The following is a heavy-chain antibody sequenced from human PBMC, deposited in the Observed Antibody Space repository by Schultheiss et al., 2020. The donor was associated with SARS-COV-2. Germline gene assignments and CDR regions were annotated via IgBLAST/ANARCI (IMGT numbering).Heavy chain of an antibody. D-gene: IGHD2-21*02. V-gene: IGHV4-31*01. CDR1: GGSISSGGYY. CDR2: IYYSGST. J-gene: IGHJ3*02. CDR3: ARPMTEGAFDI. Sequence: SETLSLTCTVSGGSISSGGYYWSWIRQHPGKGLEWIGYIYYSGSTYYNPSLKSLVTISVDTSKNQFSLKLSSVTAADTAVYYCARPMTEGAFDIWGQGTMVTVSS.